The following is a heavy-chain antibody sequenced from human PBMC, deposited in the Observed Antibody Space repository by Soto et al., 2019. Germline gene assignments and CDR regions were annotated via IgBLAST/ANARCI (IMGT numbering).Heavy chain of an antibody. CDR3: ARAPGECSSTSCRPTYGMDV. J-gene: IGHJ6*02. D-gene: IGHD2-2*03. Sequence: PGESLKISCKGSGYSFTSYWIGWVRQMPGKGLEWMGIIYPGDSDTRYSPSFQGQVTISADKAISTAYLQWSSLKASDTAMYYCARAPGECSSTSCRPTYGMDVWGQGTTVTVSS. CDR1: GYSFTSYW. CDR2: IYPGDSDT. V-gene: IGHV5-51*01.